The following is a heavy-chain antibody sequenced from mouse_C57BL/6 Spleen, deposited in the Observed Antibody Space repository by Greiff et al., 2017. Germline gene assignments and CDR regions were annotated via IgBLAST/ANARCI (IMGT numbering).Heavy chain of an antibody. V-gene: IGHV10-1*01. CDR1: GFSFNTYA. D-gene: IGHD2-4*01. Sequence: EVMLVESGGGLVQPKGSLTLSCAASGFSFNTYAMNWVRQAPGKGLEWVARIRSKSNNYATYYADSVKDRFTISRDDSESMLYLQMNNLKTEDTAMYYCVGGHDYDERNYAMDYWGQGTSVTVSS. J-gene: IGHJ4*01. CDR3: VGGHDYDERNYAMDY. CDR2: IRSKSNNYAT.